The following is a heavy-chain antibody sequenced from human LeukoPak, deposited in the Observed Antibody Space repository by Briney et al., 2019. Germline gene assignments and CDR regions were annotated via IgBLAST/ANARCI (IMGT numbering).Heavy chain of an antibody. J-gene: IGHJ6*04. V-gene: IGHV3-7*01. CDR2: IKEDGSEK. Sequence: GGSLRLSCAASGFTFSRYWMSWVRQAPGKGLEWVANIKEDGSEKYYVDSVKGRFTISRDNAKNSLYLQMNSLRAEDTAVYYCARDGTALDVWGKGTKVTVSS. CDR1: GFTFSRYW. CDR3: ARDGTALDV. D-gene: IGHD5-18*01.